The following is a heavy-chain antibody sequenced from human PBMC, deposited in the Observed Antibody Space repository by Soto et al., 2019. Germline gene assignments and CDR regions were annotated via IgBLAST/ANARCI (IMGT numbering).Heavy chain of an antibody. CDR2: IYYSGSI. D-gene: IGHD6-19*01. CDR1: GGNISSSSYY. J-gene: IGHJ5*02. Sequence: SETLSLTSSVSGGNISSSSYYWGWIHKPPGKGLEWIGSIYYSGSIYYNPSLKSRVTISVDTSKNQFSLKLSSVTAAETAVYYCARQSSGWYNWFDPWGQGTLVTVSS. CDR3: ARQSSGWYNWFDP. V-gene: IGHV4-39*01.